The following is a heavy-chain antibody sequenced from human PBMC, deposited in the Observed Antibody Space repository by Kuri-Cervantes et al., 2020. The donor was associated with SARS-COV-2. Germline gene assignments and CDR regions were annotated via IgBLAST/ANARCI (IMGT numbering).Heavy chain of an antibody. CDR1: GGSFSGYY. Sequence: GSLRLSCAVYGGSFSGYYWSWIRQPPGKGLEWIGEIYHSGSTNYNPSLKSRVTISVDKSKNQFSLKLSSVTAADTAVYYCARISPYYYDSSGYYQNWYFDLWGRGTLVTVSS. D-gene: IGHD3-22*01. J-gene: IGHJ2*01. V-gene: IGHV4-34*01. CDR3: ARISPYYYDSSGYYQNWYFDL. CDR2: IYHSGST.